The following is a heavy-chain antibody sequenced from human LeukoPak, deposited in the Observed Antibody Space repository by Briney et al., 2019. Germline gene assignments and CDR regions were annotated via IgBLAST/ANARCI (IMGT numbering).Heavy chain of an antibody. CDR2: ISSSGSTI. Sequence: GGSLRLSCAASGFTFSSYEMNWVRQAPGKGLEWVSYISSSGSTIYYADSVKGRFTISRDNAKNSLYLQMNSLRAEDTAVYYCARVTAVAPDNAFDIWGQGAMVTVSS. D-gene: IGHD6-19*01. J-gene: IGHJ3*02. V-gene: IGHV3-48*03. CDR1: GFTFSSYE. CDR3: ARVTAVAPDNAFDI.